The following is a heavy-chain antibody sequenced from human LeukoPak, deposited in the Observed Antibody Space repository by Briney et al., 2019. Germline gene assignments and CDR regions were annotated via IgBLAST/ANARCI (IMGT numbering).Heavy chain of an antibody. V-gene: IGHV3-49*03. CDR1: GFTFGDYA. CDR2: IRSKAYGGTT. CDR3: TRGGAMVGLPFDY. Sequence: QPGRSLRLSCTASGFTFGDYAMSWFRQAPGKGLEWVGFIRSKAYGGTTEYAASVKGRFTISRDDSKSIAYLQMNSLKTKDTAVYYCTRGGAMVGLPFDYWGQGTLVTVSS. D-gene: IGHD2-8*01. J-gene: IGHJ4*02.